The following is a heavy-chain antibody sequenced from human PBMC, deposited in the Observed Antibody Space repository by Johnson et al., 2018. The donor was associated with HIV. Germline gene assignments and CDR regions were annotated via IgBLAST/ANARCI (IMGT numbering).Heavy chain of an antibody. CDR2: INSGGST. CDR3: ARACRYGYTCDAFDI. Sequence: VQLVESGGGLVQPGGSLRLSCAASGFTVSSNYMSWVRQGPGKGLEWVSVINSGGSTYYTDSVRGRFTISRDNSKNTLYLQMNSLRAEDTAVYYCARACRYGYTCDAFDIWGQGTIVTVSS. V-gene: IGHV3-66*01. CDR1: GFTVSSNY. D-gene: IGHD5-24*01. J-gene: IGHJ3*02.